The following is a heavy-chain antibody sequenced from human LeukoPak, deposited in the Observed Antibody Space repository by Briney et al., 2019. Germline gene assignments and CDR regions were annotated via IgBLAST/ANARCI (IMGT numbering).Heavy chain of an antibody. CDR1: GFTFSSYS. Sequence: GGSLRLSCAASGFTFSSYSMHWVRQAPGKGPESVSVIGGGGVTTFYADSVKDRFTISRDNSKNTLYLEMGSLRAEDMAVYYCAREGGGSGLWYYDLWGRGTLVTVSS. D-gene: IGHD1-26*01. CDR2: IGGGGVTT. CDR3: AREGGGSGLWYYDL. V-gene: IGHV3-64*02. J-gene: IGHJ2*01.